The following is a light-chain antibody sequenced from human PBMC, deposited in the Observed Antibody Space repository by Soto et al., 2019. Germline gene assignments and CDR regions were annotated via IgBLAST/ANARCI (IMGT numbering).Light chain of an antibody. J-gene: IGKJ1*01. V-gene: IGKV1-5*01. CDR1: QNINDW. CDR3: QQYNINSWT. CDR2: HAS. Sequence: EIRVNQCSSTLSASVGDRVTITSLASQNINDWLAWYQQKPGKAPNLLIYHASNLESGVPSRFSGSGSGTEFTLNFSCLQPDDFATYYCQQYNINSWTFGQGTKVDIK.